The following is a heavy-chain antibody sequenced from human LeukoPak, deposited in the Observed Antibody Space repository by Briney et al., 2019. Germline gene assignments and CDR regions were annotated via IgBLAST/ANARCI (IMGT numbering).Heavy chain of an antibody. D-gene: IGHD4-17*01. V-gene: IGHV4-4*07. J-gene: IGHJ5*02. CDR1: GNSFGDYY. CDR3: TRDTGTTGEVKFDP. Sequence: SETLSLTCTVDGNSFGDYYWSWIRQPAGKGLEWIGRIYTSGSTTYNPSLKSRVTMSVDTSKSQFSLNLMSVTAADTAVYYCTRDTGTTGEVKFDPWGQGTLVTVSS. CDR2: IYTSGST.